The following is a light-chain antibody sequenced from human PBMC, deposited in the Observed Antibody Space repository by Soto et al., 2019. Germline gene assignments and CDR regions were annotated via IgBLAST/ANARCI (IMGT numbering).Light chain of an antibody. CDR2: GAS. Sequence: DIQMTQSPSSLSASVGDRVTITCRASQSISSYLNWYQQKPGKAPKVLISGASSLQSGVPLRFSGSGSGTDFTLTISSLQSEDFASYYCQQSHSTPLTCGGGTNVEIK. V-gene: IGKV1-39*01. CDR3: QQSHSTPLT. J-gene: IGKJ4*02. CDR1: QSISSY.